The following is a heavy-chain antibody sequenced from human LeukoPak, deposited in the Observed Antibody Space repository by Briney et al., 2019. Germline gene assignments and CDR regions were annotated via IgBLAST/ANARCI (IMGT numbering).Heavy chain of an antibody. CDR2: MYSGGST. J-gene: IGHJ4*02. Sequence: PGGSLRLSCAASGFTVSSSYMSWVRQAPGKGLEWVSTMYSGGSTYYEESVKGRFTISRDSSKSTLYLQMNTLRVEDSAVYFCARDTTMVDWGQGTLVTVSS. CDR3: ARDTTMVD. V-gene: IGHV3-53*01. CDR1: GFTVSSSY. D-gene: IGHD3-10*01.